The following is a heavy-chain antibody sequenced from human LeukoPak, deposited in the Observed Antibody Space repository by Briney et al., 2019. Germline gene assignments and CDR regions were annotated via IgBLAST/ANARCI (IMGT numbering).Heavy chain of an antibody. V-gene: IGHV4-34*01. CDR1: GGSFSGYY. Sequence: SETLSLTCAVYGGSFSGYYWSWIRQPPGKGLEWIGEINHSGSTNYNPSLKSRVTISVGTSKNQFFLKLRFVTAADTAVYYCARRIEKTAMVDYWGQGTLVTVSS. CDR2: INHSGST. J-gene: IGHJ4*02. D-gene: IGHD5-18*01. CDR3: ARRIEKTAMVDY.